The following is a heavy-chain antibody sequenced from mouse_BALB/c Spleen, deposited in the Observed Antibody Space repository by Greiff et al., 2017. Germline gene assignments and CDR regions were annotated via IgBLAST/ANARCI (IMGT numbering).Heavy chain of an antibody. CDR3: ARSIYGNYRFDY. V-gene: IGHV1-7*01. CDR2: INPSTGYT. J-gene: IGHJ2*01. CDR1: GYTFTSYW. Sequence: VQLQQSGAELAKPGASVKMSCKASGYTFTSYWMHWVKQRPGQGLEWIGYINPSTGYTEYNQKFKDKATLTADKSSSTAYMQLSSLTSEDSAVYYCARSIYGNYRFDYWGQGTTLTVSS. D-gene: IGHD2-1*01.